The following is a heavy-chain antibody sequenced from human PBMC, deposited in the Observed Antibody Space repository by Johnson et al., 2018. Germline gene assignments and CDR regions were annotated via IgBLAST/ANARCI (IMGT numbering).Heavy chain of an antibody. Sequence: QVQLVQSGGGVVQPGRSLRLPCGASGSTFSRYGMHWVRQAPGKGLEWVAVISYDGRHKYYADSVKGRFTIPRDNSKNTLYLQMNSLRVEDTAVYYCARALELLWFGDLFYPSYMDVWGKGTTVTVSS. CDR2: ISYDGRHK. V-gene: IGHV3-30*03. CDR1: GSTFSRYG. J-gene: IGHJ6*03. CDR3: ARALELLWFGDLFYPSYMDV. D-gene: IGHD3-10*01.